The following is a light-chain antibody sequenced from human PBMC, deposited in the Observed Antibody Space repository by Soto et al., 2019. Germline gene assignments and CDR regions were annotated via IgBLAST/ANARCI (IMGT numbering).Light chain of an antibody. V-gene: IGLV2-14*01. CDR2: EVN. CDR1: ISDVGGYSY. J-gene: IGLJ1*01. Sequence: QSVLTQPASVSGSPGQSITISCTGAISDVGGYSYVSWYQQYPGKAPKLIIFEVNVRPSGVSDRFSGSKSGNTASLTISGLQAEDEADYFCSDTPTSALAVFGTGTKVTVL. CDR3: SDTPTSALAV.